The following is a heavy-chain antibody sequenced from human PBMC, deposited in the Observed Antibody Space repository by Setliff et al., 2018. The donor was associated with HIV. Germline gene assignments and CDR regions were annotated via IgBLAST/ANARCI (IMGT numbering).Heavy chain of an antibody. V-gene: IGHV3-48*03. Sequence: PGGSLRLSCAASGLIFSSYEMNWVRQAPGKGLEWISFIGGHGSIIHYADSVKGRFTISRDNSKNTLFLQLNSLRVDDTAVYYCARGGDLDVWGKGTTVTVSS. CDR3: ARGGDLDV. CDR2: IGGHGSII. CDR1: GLIFSSYE. D-gene: IGHD3-16*01. J-gene: IGHJ6*04.